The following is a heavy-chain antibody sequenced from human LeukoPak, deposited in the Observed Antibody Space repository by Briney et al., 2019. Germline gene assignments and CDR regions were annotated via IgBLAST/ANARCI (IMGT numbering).Heavy chain of an antibody. Sequence: SVKVSCKASGGTVISYAISWVRQAPGQGLEWMGRIIPILGIANYAQKFQGRVTITADKSTSTAYMELSSLRSDDTAVYYCARAQGYCSRTSCLYFDYWGQGTLVTVSS. CDR1: GGTVISYA. CDR2: IIPILGIA. CDR3: ARAQGYCSRTSCLYFDY. V-gene: IGHV1-69*04. D-gene: IGHD2-2*01. J-gene: IGHJ4*02.